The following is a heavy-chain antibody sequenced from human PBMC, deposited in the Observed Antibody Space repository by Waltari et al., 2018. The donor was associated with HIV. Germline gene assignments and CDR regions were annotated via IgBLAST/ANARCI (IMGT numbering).Heavy chain of an antibody. CDR2: SHQNGET. V-gene: IGHV4-34*02. CDR1: GGSLSGYF. Sequence: QVQLKEWGAGLLRPSETLSLTCASYGGSLSGYFWSWIRLSPGRGLEWVGESHQNGETNYNPSLKSRVVMSIDTTKSQFSLNISSVSAADTATYFCARKPQISGRPLDQWGQGAPVTVSS. CDR3: ARKPQISGRPLDQ. D-gene: IGHD6-25*01. J-gene: IGHJ5*02.